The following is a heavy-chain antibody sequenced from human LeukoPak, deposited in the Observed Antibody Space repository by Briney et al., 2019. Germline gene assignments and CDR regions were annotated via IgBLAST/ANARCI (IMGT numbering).Heavy chain of an antibody. CDR2: IYYSGTT. Sequence: SETLSLTCTVSGGSISSNIYYWGWIRQPPGKGLEWIGSIYYSGTTYYNPSLKSRVTISVDTSKNQFSLKLSSVTAADTAVYYCARSGDIVATISSVKGGELPQDVWGKGTTVTVSS. CDR3: ARSGDIVATISSVKGGELPQDV. J-gene: IGHJ6*04. CDR1: GGSISSNIYY. D-gene: IGHD5-12*01. V-gene: IGHV4-39*07.